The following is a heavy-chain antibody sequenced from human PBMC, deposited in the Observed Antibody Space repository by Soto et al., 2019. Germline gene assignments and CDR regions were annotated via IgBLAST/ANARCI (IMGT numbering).Heavy chain of an antibody. CDR2: IYYNGNN. CDR3: ARERRGGDSDGGVDY. CDR1: GASLSSGDYY. D-gene: IGHD2-21*02. V-gene: IGHV4-30-4*01. Sequence: QVQLQESGPGLVRPSQTLSLTCIVSGASLSSGDYYWSWIRQPPGKGLEWIAFIYYNGNNFYNPSLKRRVTIAIDTSNNQFSLKVRSVTVADTAVYYCARERRGGDSDGGVDYWGQGTLVTVSS. J-gene: IGHJ4*02.